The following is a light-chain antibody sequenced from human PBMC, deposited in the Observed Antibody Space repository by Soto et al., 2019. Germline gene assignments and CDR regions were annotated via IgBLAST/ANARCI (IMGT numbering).Light chain of an antibody. CDR3: QQYGSSPIFT. Sequence: EIVLTQSPGTLSLSPGEGATLSCRASQSVSSSYLAWYQQKPGQAPRLLIYGASGRATGIPDRFSGSGSGTDFTLTISRLEPEDFAVYYCQQYGSSPIFTFGPGTKVDIK. V-gene: IGKV3-20*01. CDR1: QSVSSSY. CDR2: GAS. J-gene: IGKJ3*01.